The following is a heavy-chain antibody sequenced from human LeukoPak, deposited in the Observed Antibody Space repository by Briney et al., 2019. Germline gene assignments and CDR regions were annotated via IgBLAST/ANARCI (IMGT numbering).Heavy chain of an antibody. Sequence: GRSLRLSCAASGFTFSSYGMHWVRQAPGKGLEWVAVIWYDGSNKYYADSVKGRFTISRDNAKNSLYLQMNSLRAEDTAVYYCARSDIVVVPAAMSDAFDIWGQGTMVTVSS. D-gene: IGHD2-2*01. CDR3: ARSDIVVVPAAMSDAFDI. CDR1: GFTFSSYG. V-gene: IGHV3-33*03. J-gene: IGHJ3*02. CDR2: IWYDGSNK.